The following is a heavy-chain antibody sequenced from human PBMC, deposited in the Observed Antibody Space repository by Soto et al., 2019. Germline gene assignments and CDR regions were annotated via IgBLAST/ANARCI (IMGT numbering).Heavy chain of an antibody. CDR1: GGSISSGGYY. J-gene: IGHJ3*02. Sequence: QVQLQESGPGLVKPSQTLSLTCTVSGGSISSGGYYWSWIRQHPGKGLEWIGYIYYSGSTYYNPSLESRVTISVDTSKNQFSLKLSSVTAADTAVYYCARQNTETTVVASSNFDIWGQGTMVTVSS. CDR3: ARQNTETTVVASSNFDI. D-gene: IGHD4-17*01. V-gene: IGHV4-31*03. CDR2: IYYSGST.